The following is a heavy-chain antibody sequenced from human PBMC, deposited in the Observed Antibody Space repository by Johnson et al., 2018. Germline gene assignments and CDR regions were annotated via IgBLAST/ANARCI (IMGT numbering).Heavy chain of an antibody. CDR2: ISGSGGST. V-gene: IGHV3-23*01. D-gene: IGHD3-3*01. J-gene: IGHJ6*03. CDR3: AKDEAEACDFWSTYYYYYMDV. CDR1: GFTFSSYA. Sequence: VQSGGSLRLSCASSGFTFSSYAMSWVRQAPGKGLEWVSAISGSGGSTYYADSVKGRFTISRDNSKNTLYLQMNSLRAEDTAVYYCAKDEAEACDFWSTYYYYYMDVWGKGTTVTVSS.